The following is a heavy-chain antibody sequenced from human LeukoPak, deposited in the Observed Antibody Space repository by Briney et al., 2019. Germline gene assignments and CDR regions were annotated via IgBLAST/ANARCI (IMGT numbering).Heavy chain of an antibody. CDR1: GFTFSTYA. Sequence: GGSLRLSCAASGFTFSTYAMSWVRQAPGKGLEWVSAISGSGGSTYYADSVKGRFTISRDNSKNTLYLQMNSLRAEDTAVYYCASSLWVVMTSSAIDYWGQGTLVTVSS. CDR3: ASSLWVVMTSSAIDY. CDR2: ISGSGGST. J-gene: IGHJ4*02. V-gene: IGHV3-23*01. D-gene: IGHD3-22*01.